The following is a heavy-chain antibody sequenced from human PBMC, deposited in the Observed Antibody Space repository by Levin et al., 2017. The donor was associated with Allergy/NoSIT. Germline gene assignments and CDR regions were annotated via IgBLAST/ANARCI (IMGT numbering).Heavy chain of an antibody. CDR2: IYLSGST. CDR3: ARVAGYSYGYYFDY. V-gene: IGHV4-30-2*01. Sequence: SETLSLTCAVSGGSISSGGYSWSWIRQPPGKGLEWIGNIYLSGSTYYNPSLKSRATISVDRSKNQFSLNLSSVTAAETAVYYCARVAGYSYGYYFDYWGQGTLVTVSS. J-gene: IGHJ4*02. CDR1: GGSISSGGYS. D-gene: IGHD5-18*01.